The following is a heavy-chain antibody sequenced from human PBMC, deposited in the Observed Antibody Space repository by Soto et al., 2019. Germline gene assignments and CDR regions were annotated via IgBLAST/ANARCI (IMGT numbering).Heavy chain of an antibody. V-gene: IGHV4-39*01. J-gene: IGHJ1*01. CDR3: ARIYKNYYDSSGYYLERGYFQH. CDR1: GGSISSSSYY. D-gene: IGHD3-22*01. CDR2: IYYSGST. Sequence: QLQLQESGPGLVKPSETLSLTCTVSGGSISSSSYYWGWIRQPPGKGLEWIGSIYYSGSTYYNPSLKSRVTISVDTSKNQFSLKLSSVTAADTAVYYCARIYKNYYDSSGYYLERGYFQHWGQGTLVTVSS.